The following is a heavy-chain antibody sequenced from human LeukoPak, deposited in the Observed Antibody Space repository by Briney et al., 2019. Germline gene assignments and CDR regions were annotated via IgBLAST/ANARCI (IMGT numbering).Heavy chain of an antibody. J-gene: IGHJ6*02. D-gene: IGHD4/OR15-4a*01. Sequence: SETLSLTCTVSGDSISSGSSYYWGWIRQPPGKGLEWIANVYYSGSAYYNPSLESRVSISVDTSKNQFSLTLRSVTAADTAVYFCARDRNDYGDGGSYYYYGLDVWGQGTTVVVSS. V-gene: IGHV4-39*07. CDR2: VYYSGSA. CDR1: GDSISSGSSYY. CDR3: ARDRNDYGDGGSYYYYGLDV.